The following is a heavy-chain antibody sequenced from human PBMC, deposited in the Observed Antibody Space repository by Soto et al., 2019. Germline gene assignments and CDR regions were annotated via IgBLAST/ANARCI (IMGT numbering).Heavy chain of an antibody. J-gene: IGHJ4*02. CDR1: GFNFNTYW. D-gene: IGHD6-19*01. CDR2: IYPDDSET. V-gene: IGHV5-51*01. CDR3: ARKSVTSTVTHFDF. Sequence: PGEALKISCKGSGFNFNTYWIAWVRQMPGKGLEWMGMIYPDDSETKYSPSFQGQVTISVDMFISAAYLQWSSLETSDTAMYYCARKSVTSTVTHFDFWGQGALVTVSS.